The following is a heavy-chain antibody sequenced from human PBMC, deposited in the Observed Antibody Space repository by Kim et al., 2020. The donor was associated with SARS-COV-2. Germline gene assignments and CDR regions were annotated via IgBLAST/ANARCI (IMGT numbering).Heavy chain of an antibody. V-gene: IGHV3-13*01. CDR3: ARGYSSSLYCALDI. D-gene: IGHD6-13*01. J-gene: IGHJ3*02. Sequence: YLAYVKGRSTISRENTKNALYLQMNSLGAGETAVYYCARGYSSSLYCALDIWGQGTMVTVSS.